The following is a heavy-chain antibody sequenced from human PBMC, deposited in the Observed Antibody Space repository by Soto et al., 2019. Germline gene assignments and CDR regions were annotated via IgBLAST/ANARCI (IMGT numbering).Heavy chain of an antibody. V-gene: IGHV1-69*02. CDR3: ARADYDFWSGVNYYYMDV. J-gene: IGHJ6*03. CDR1: GGTFSSYT. Sequence: SVKVSCKASGGTFSSYTISWVRQAPGQGLEWMGRIIPILGIANYAQKFQGRVTITADKSTSTAYMELSSLRSEDTAVYYCARADYDFWSGVNYYYMDVWGKGTTVTVSS. D-gene: IGHD3-3*01. CDR2: IIPILGIA.